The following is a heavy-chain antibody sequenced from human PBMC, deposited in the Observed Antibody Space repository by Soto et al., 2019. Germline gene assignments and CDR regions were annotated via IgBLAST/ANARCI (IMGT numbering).Heavy chain of an antibody. D-gene: IGHD4-4*01. Sequence: GGSLRLSCTASGFTFIDSWMTWVRQAPGKGLEWVARIKPDESEKKYADSVKGRFSISRDNAKNSMYLQMDSLRGEDTAVYYCVRGGSNYASWGQGTLVTVSS. CDR2: IKPDESEK. J-gene: IGHJ5*02. CDR3: VRGGSNYAS. V-gene: IGHV3-7*01. CDR1: GFTFIDSW.